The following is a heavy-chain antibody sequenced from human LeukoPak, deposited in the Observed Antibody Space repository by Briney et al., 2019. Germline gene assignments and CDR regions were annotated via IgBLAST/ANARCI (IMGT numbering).Heavy chain of an antibody. D-gene: IGHD6-6*01. V-gene: IGHV3-23*01. CDR3: AKGVATRPLYYFDY. CDR2: ISGSGAST. J-gene: IGHJ4*02. Sequence: GGSLRLSCAASGFTFSSYAMSWVRQAPGKGLEWVSVISGSGASTYNADSVKGRFTSSRDNSKNTLYLQTNSLRAEETAVYSCAKGVATRPLYYFDYWGKGTLVTVSS. CDR1: GFTFSSYA.